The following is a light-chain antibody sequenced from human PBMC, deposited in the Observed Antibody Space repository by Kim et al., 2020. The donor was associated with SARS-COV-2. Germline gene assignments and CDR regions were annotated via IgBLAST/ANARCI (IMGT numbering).Light chain of an antibody. CDR1: QVINNY. Sequence: ASEGDRVTITCRASQVINNYLDWYQQKPGKAPTVLIFGASTLHSGVPSRFSGSGSGTDFTLTISSLQPEDVGTYYCQKYDSAPWTFGHGTKVDIK. CDR3: QKYDSAPWT. J-gene: IGKJ1*01. V-gene: IGKV1-27*01. CDR2: GAS.